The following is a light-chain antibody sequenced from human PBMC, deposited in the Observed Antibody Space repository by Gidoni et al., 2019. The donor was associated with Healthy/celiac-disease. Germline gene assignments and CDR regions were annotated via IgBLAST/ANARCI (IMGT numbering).Light chain of an antibody. J-gene: IGLJ2*01. CDR1: SSDVGGYNY. V-gene: IGLV2-8*01. CDR2: EVS. CDR3: SSYAGSNNVV. Sequence: QSALTQPPSASGSPGPSVTISCTGTSSDVGGYNYVSWYPQHPGKAPKLMIYEVSKRPSGVPDRFSGSKSGNTASLTVSGLQAEDEADYYCSSYAGSNNVVFGGGTKLTVL.